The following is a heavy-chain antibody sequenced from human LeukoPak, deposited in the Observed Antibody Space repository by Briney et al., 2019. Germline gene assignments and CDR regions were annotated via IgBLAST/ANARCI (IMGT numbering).Heavy chain of an antibody. J-gene: IGHJ4*02. V-gene: IGHV3-23*01. CDR2: ISGSGSST. D-gene: IGHD2-21*01. CDR1: GFTFKNYA. Sequence: GGSLRLSCAASGFTFKNYAMSWVRQAPGKGLEWVSGISGSGSSTFYADSVKGRLTISRDNSKNTLYLQMNSLRAEDTAIYYCAKAANLWLRGNTFDYWGQGSLVTVSS. CDR3: AKAANLWLRGNTFDY.